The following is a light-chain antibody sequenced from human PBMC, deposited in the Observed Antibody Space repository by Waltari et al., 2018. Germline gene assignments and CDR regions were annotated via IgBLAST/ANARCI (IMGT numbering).Light chain of an antibody. Sequence: DIQMTQSPFSLSSSLGDRVTITCRAIESISNYVNWYQQKPGRAPKVLIYSASSLQSGVPSRFSGSGSGTDFTLTISSLQPEDSATYYCQQSYNTPFTFGQGTKLEIK. V-gene: IGKV1-39*01. CDR1: ESISNY. CDR2: SAS. J-gene: IGKJ2*01. CDR3: QQSYNTPFT.